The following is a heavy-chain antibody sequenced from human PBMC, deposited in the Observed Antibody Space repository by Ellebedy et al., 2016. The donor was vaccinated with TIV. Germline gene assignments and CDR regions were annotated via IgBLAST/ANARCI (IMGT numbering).Heavy chain of an antibody. CDR3: ARDFLRYFWGGHYSYYGMDV. V-gene: IGHV3-33*01. J-gene: IGHJ6*02. CDR1: GFTFNNYG. D-gene: IGHD7-27*01. CDR2: IWYDGSNK. Sequence: GESLKISCAASGFTFNNYGMHWVRQAPGKGLEWVAIIWYDGSNKSYADSVKGRFTISRDNSKNTLYLQMNSLRVEDTAVYYCARDFLRYFWGGHYSYYGMDVWGQGTTVTVSS.